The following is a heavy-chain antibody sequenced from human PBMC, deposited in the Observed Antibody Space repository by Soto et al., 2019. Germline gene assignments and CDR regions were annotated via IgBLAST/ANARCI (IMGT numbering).Heavy chain of an antibody. CDR3: ARHFPYYDFWSGSKGHWFDP. CDR1: GGSISSYY. Sequence: TSETLSLTCTVSGGSISSYYWSWIRLPPGKGLEWIGYIYYSGSTNYNPSLKRRVTISVDTSKNQFSLKLSSVTAADTAVYYCARHFPYYDFWSGSKGHWFDPWGQGTLVTVSS. CDR2: IYYSGST. D-gene: IGHD3-3*01. J-gene: IGHJ5*02. V-gene: IGHV4-59*08.